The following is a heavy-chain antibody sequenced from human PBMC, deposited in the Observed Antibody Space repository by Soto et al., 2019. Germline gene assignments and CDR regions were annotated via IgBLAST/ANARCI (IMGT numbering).Heavy chain of an antibody. CDR2: IYYSGST. Sequence: PSETLSLTCNVSGDSIKTHYWSWIRQPPGKGLEWIGYIYYSGSTLYNPSLKRRVTISVDTAKNQFSLRLNSLTAADTAVYYCASGCMAAFDNWGQGTLVTVSS. CDR3: ASGCMAAFDN. CDR1: GDSIKTHY. V-gene: IGHV4-59*11. J-gene: IGHJ4*02. D-gene: IGHD2-2*03.